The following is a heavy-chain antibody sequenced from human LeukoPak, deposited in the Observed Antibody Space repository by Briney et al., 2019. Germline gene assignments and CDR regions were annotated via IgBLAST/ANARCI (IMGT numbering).Heavy chain of an antibody. CDR2: INPSGGST. J-gene: IGHJ4*02. CDR1: GYTFTSYY. CDR3: ARVPSIAGFDY. D-gene: IGHD6-13*01. V-gene: IGHV1-46*01. Sequence: ASVKVSCKASGYTFTSYYMHWVRQAPGQGLEWMGIINPSGGSTSYAQKFQGRVTMTRNTSISTAYMELSSLRSEDTAVYYCARVPSIAGFDYWGQGTLVTVSS.